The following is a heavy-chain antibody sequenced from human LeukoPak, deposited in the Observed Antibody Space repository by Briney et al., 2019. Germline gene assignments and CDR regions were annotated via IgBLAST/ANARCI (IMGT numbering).Heavy chain of an antibody. V-gene: IGHV3-23*01. D-gene: IGHD3-22*01. J-gene: IGHJ4*02. CDR3: AKTRVMIVVLYYFDY. CDR2: SRGSGGCR. CDR1: GFTFSSYA. Sequence: GGSLRLSCAASGFTFSSYAMSWVRQTPGKRLEWVSPSRGSGGCRYCADSVKGRFTISRDNSKNTLYLQVSRLRAEDTAVYYCAKTRVMIVVLYYFDYWGQGTLVTVSS.